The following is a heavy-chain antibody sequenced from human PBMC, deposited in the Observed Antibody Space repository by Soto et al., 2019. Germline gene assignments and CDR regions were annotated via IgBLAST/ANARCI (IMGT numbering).Heavy chain of an antibody. CDR1: GFTFSSYG. D-gene: IGHD3-10*01. Sequence: QVQLVESGGGVVQPGRSLRLSCAASGFTFSSYGMHWVRQAPGKGLEWVAVISYDGSNKYYADSVKGRFTISRDNSKNTLYLQMNSLRAEDTAVYYCAKDWAALLWFGEFGDYWGQGTLVTVSS. V-gene: IGHV3-30*18. CDR2: ISYDGSNK. J-gene: IGHJ4*02. CDR3: AKDWAALLWFGEFGDY.